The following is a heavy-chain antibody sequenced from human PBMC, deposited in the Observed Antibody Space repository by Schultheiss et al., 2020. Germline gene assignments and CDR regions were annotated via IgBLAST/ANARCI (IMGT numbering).Heavy chain of an antibody. CDR1: GYTFTGHY. J-gene: IGHJ4*02. V-gene: IGHV1-46*01. CDR3: ARSGGYDPDY. D-gene: IGHD5-12*01. Sequence: ASVKVSCKTSGYTFTGHYMHWVRQAPGQGLEWMGIINPSGGSTSYAQKFQGRVTMTRDTSTSTVYMELSSLRSEDTAVYYCARSGGYDPDYWGQGTLVTVSS. CDR2: INPSGGST.